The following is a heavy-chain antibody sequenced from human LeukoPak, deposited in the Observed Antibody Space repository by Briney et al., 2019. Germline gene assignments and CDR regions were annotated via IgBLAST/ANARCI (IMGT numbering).Heavy chain of an antibody. J-gene: IGHJ4*02. V-gene: IGHV3-23*01. Sequence: GGSLRLSCAASGFTFSSHAMNWVRQAPGKGLEWVSSISGSGDYTFYADSVKGRFTISRDNSKDTLYLQMNSLRVEDTAIYYCAKDRPNYYGTNGHYYTRNGDYWGQGTLVTVSS. D-gene: IGHD3-22*01. CDR2: ISGSGDYT. CDR3: AKDRPNYYGTNGHYYTRNGDY. CDR1: GFTFSSHA.